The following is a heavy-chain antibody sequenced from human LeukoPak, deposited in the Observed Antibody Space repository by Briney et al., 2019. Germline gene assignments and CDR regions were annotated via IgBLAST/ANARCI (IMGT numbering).Heavy chain of an antibody. CDR3: AREMSAPGKRRSGAFDI. Sequence: SETLSLTCTVSGGSISSYYWSWIRQPPGKGLEWIGYIYYSGSTNYNPSLKSRVTISVDTSKNQFSLKLSSVTAADTAVYYCAREMSAPGKRRSGAFDIWGQGTMVTVSS. CDR2: IYYSGST. V-gene: IGHV4-59*01. CDR1: GGSISSYY. J-gene: IGHJ3*02.